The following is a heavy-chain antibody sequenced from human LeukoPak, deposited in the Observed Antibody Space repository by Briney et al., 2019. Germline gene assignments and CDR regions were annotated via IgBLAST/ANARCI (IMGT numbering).Heavy chain of an antibody. V-gene: IGHV3-23*01. CDR2: ISGGGDST. CDR3: AKGSSSWYPFDY. D-gene: IGHD6-13*01. J-gene: IGHJ4*02. Sequence: GGSLRLSCAASGFTFSSYAMSWVRQAPGKGLEWVSAISGGGDSTYFADSVKGRFTISRDNSKNTLYLQMNTLGAEDTAVYYCAKGSSSWYPFDYWGQGALVTVSS. CDR1: GFTFSSYA.